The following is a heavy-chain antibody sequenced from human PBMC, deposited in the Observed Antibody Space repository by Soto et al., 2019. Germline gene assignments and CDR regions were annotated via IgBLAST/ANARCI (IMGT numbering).Heavy chain of an antibody. CDR3: AKDFRRAGSRTPEYYYYGMDV. J-gene: IGHJ6*02. CDR2: ISWDGGST. Sequence: PGWSLRLSCAASGFTFDYYTTHWVRQAPGKGLEWVSLISWDGGSTYYADSVKGRFTISRDNSKNSLYLQMNSLRTEDTALYYCAKDFRRAGSRTPEYYYYGMDVWGQGTTVTVSS. CDR1: GFTFDYYT. D-gene: IGHD6-19*01. V-gene: IGHV3-43*01.